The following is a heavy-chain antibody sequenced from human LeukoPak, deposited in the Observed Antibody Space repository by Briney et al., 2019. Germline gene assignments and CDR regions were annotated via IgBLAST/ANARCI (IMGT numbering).Heavy chain of an antibody. J-gene: IGHJ4*02. CDR1: GYTLAELS. CDR3: ATSLLTSSGWRFDY. V-gene: IGHV1-24*01. Sequence: ASVKVSCKVSGYTLAELSMHWVRQAPGKGLEWMGGFDPEDGETIYAQKFQGRVTTTEDTSTDTAYMELSSLRSEDTAVYYCATSLLTSSGWRFDYWGQGTLVTVSS. D-gene: IGHD6-19*01. CDR2: FDPEDGET.